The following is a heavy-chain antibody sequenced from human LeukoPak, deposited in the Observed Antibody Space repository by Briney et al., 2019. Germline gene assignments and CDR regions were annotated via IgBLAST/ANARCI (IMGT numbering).Heavy chain of an antibody. CDR2: ISGSGGST. V-gene: IGHV3-23*01. D-gene: IGHD3-16*02. CDR1: GFTFSSYA. CDR3: AKEGYYDYVWGSYRPYNFDY. Sequence: GGSLRLSCAASGFTFSSYAMSWVRQAPGKGLEWVSAISGSGGSTYYADSVKGRFTISRDNSKNTLYLQMNSLRAEDTAVYYCAKEGYYDYVWGSYRPYNFDYWGQGTLVTVSS. J-gene: IGHJ4*02.